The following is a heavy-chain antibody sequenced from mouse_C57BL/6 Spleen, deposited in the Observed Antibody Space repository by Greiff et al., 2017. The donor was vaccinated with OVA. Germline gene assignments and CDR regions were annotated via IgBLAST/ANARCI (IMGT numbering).Heavy chain of an antibody. CDR2: IYPGDGDT. Sequence: LVESGPELVKPGASVKISCKASGYAFSSSWMNWVKQRPGKGLEWIGRIYPGDGDTNYNGKFKGKATLTADKSSSTAYMQLSSLTSEDSAVYFCARDGGDGSSPYYFDYWGQGTTLTVSS. D-gene: IGHD1-1*01. J-gene: IGHJ2*01. V-gene: IGHV1-82*01. CDR3: ARDGGDGSSPYYFDY. CDR1: GYAFSSSW.